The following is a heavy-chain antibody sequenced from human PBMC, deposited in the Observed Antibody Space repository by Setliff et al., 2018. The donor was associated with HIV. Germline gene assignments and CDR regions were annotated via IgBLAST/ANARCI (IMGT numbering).Heavy chain of an antibody. CDR2: IKSKIDGGTT. CDR1: GFTLSNAW. Sequence: GGSLRLSCAASGFTLSNAWMTWVRQAPGKGLEWVGRIKSKIDGGTTDYATPVKGRFTISRHDSKNTLYLQMNSLKTEDTAVYFCTTRSDYYYYYMDVWGKGTTVTVSS. CDR3: TTRSDYYYYYMDV. V-gene: IGHV3-15*01. J-gene: IGHJ6*03.